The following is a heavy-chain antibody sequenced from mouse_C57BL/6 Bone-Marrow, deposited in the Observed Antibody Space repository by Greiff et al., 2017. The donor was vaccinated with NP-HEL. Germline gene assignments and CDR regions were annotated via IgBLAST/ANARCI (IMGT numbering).Heavy chain of an antibody. V-gene: IGHV1-7*01. CDR2: INPSSGYT. Sequence: VKLMESGAELAKPGASVKLSCKASGYTFTSYWMHWVKQRPGQGLEWIGYINPSSGYTKYTQKFKDKATLTADKSSSTAYMQLSSLTYEDTAVYYCSETLVAPTKAMDYWGQGTSVTVSS. D-gene: IGHD1-1*01. J-gene: IGHJ4*01. CDR1: GYTFTSYW. CDR3: SETLVAPTKAMDY.